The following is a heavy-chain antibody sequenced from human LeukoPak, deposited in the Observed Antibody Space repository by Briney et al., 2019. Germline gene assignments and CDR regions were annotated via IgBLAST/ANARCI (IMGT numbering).Heavy chain of an antibody. CDR1: GFTFSSHS. CDR3: ARDHFITMVRGVAQGGTWFDP. D-gene: IGHD3-10*01. CDR2: ISSSSSTI. V-gene: IGHV3-48*01. Sequence: GGSLRLSCAASGFTFSSHSMNWVRQAPGKGLEWVSYISSSSSTIYYADSVKGRFTISRDNAKNSLYLQMNSLRAEDTAVYYCARDHFITMVRGVAQGGTWFDPWGQGTLVTVSS. J-gene: IGHJ5*02.